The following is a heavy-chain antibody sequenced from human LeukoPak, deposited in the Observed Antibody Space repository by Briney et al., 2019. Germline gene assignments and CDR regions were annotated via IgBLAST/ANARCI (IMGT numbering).Heavy chain of an antibody. V-gene: IGHV1-2*02. CDR2: INPNSGGT. Sequence: ASVKVSCKASGYTFTGYYMHWVRQAPGQGLEWMGWINPNSGGTNYAQKFQGRVTMTRDTSISTAYMELSRLRSDDTAVYYCARDYYYDSSGYYAGGNAFDIWGQGTIVTVSS. D-gene: IGHD3-22*01. J-gene: IGHJ3*02. CDR3: ARDYYYDSSGYYAGGNAFDI. CDR1: GYTFTGYY.